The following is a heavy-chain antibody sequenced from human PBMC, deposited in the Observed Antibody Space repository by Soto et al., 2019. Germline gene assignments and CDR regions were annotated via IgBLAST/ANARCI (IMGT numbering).Heavy chain of an antibody. CDR1: GFFFSSYT. Sequence: EVHLLESGGGLVQPGGSLRLSCVGSGFFFSSYTMTWVRQAPGKGLEWVSSFSATSENTYYAVSVRGRFTISRDNSKNTPFLQMNSLTAEDTAMYYCAKARDQQWVRLPFDYWGQGILGIVSS. V-gene: IGHV3-23*01. J-gene: IGHJ4*02. CDR3: AKARDQQWVRLPFDY. CDR2: FSATSENT. D-gene: IGHD6-19*01.